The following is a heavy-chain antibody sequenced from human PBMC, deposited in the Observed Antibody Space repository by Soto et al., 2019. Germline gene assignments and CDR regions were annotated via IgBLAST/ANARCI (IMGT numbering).Heavy chain of an antibody. D-gene: IGHD6-25*01. V-gene: IGHV1-8*01. Sequence: QVQLVQSGAEVKKPGASVKVSCKASGYTFTSYDINWVRQATGQGLEWMGWMNPNSGNTGYAQKFQGRVTMTRNTCISTGDMELRSLRSEDTAVYYCSREMISSVRFDPWGQGTLVTVSS. J-gene: IGHJ5*02. CDR1: GYTFTSYD. CDR3: SREMISSVRFDP. CDR2: MNPNSGNT.